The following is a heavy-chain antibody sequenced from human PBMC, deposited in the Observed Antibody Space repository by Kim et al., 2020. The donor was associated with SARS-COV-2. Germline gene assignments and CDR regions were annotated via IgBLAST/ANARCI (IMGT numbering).Heavy chain of an antibody. J-gene: IGHJ6*02. Sequence: KFQGRVTMTRDTSTSTVYMELSSLRSEDTAVYYCARALYRNYYYYYGMDVWGQGTTVTVSS. CDR3: ARALYRNYYYYYGMDV. V-gene: IGHV1-46*01. D-gene: IGHD3-16*02.